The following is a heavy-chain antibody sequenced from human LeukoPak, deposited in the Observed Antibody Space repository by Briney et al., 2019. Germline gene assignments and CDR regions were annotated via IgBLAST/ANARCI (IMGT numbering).Heavy chain of an antibody. D-gene: IGHD1-14*01. CDR2: ISYDGSNK. J-gene: IGHJ3*02. CDR1: GFTFGSYA. Sequence: PGGSLRLSCAASGFTFGSYAMHWVRQAPGKGLEWVAVISYDGSNKYYADSVKGRFTISRDNSKNTLYLQMNSLRAEDTAVYYCARDRSGIYDAFDIWGQGTMVTVSS. CDR3: ARDRSGIYDAFDI. V-gene: IGHV3-30-3*01.